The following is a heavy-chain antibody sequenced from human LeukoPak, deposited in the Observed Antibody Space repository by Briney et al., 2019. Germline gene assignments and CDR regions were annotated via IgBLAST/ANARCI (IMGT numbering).Heavy chain of an antibody. D-gene: IGHD5-18*01. CDR1: GFTFNTFA. Sequence: GGSLRLSCVASGFTFNTFAMIWVRQPPGKGLEWVSSIFQGGGEIHYADSVRGRFTISRDNSKNTLFLQMNSLRAEDTAIYYCATYRQVMLPFESWGRGTLVTVSS. CDR3: ATYRQVMLPFES. CDR2: IFQGGGEI. J-gene: IGHJ4*02. V-gene: IGHV3-23*01.